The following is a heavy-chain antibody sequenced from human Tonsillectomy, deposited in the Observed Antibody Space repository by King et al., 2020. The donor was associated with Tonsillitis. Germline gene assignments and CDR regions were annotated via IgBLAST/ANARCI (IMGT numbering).Heavy chain of an antibody. V-gene: IGHV3-23*04. Sequence: VQLVESGGGPVQPGGSLRLSCAASGLTFSTYDMTWVRQAPGHGREWASTISGSGGNSYNADSVKGRFTIARDNPKNTLYLQMNSLRAEDTAVYYCAKRGGEYWGQGTLVTVSS. CDR2: ISGSGGNS. CDR3: AKRGGEY. CDR1: GLTFSTYD. D-gene: IGHD3-10*01. J-gene: IGHJ4*02.